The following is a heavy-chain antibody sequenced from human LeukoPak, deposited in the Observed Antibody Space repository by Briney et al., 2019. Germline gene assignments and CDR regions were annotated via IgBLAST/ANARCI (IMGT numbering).Heavy chain of an antibody. CDR2: ISSSSSYI. CDR1: GFTFSSYS. J-gene: IGHJ4*02. CDR3: ARGQQGSSWYYFDY. D-gene: IGHD6-13*01. Sequence: GGSLRLSCAASGFTFSSYSMNWVRQAPGKGLEWVSSISSSSSYIYYADSVKGRFTISRDNAKNSLYLQVNSLRAEDTAVYYCARGQQGSSWYYFDYWGQGTLVTVSS. V-gene: IGHV3-21*01.